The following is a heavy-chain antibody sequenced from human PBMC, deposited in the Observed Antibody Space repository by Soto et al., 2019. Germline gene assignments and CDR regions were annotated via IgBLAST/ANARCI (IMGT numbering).Heavy chain of an antibody. V-gene: IGHV1-69*04. D-gene: IGHD2-15*01. CDR3: AGEVARYCSGGSCFDY. CDR2: IIPILGIA. J-gene: IGHJ4*02. Sequence: ASVKVSCKASGGTFSSYTISWVRQAPGQGLEWMGRIIPILGIANYAQKFQGRVTITADKSTSTAYMELSSLRSEDTALYYCAGEVARYCSGGSCFDYWGQGTLVTVSS. CDR1: GGTFSSYT.